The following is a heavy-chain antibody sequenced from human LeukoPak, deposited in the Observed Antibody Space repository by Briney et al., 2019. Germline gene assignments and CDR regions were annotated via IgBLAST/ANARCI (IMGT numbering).Heavy chain of an antibody. D-gene: IGHD2-2*01. CDR2: INHSGST. CDR1: GGSFSGYY. J-gene: IGHJ4*02. V-gene: IGHV4-34*01. CDR3: ARVFVKGYCSSTSCYSLKPLDY. Sequence: SETLSLTCAVYGGSFSGYYWSWIRQPPGKGLEWIGEINHSGSTNYNPSLKSRVTISVDTSKNQFSLKLSSVTAAGTAVYYCARVFVKGYCSSTSCYSLKPLDYWGQGTLVTVSS.